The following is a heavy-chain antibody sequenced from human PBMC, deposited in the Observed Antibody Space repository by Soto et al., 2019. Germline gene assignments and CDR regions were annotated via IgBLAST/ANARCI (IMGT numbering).Heavy chain of an antibody. Sequence: GGSLRLSCAPSGFTFSNAWLNSVRQAPGKGLECVGRIKSKTDGGTTDYAAPVKGRFTISRDDSKNTLYLQMNSLKTEDTAVYYCTTDPVPTYYYASGSNRTLNYWGQGTLVTISS. V-gene: IGHV3-15*07. J-gene: IGHJ4*02. CDR3: TTDPVPTYYYASGSNRTLNY. CDR1: GFTFSNAW. CDR2: IKSKTDGGTT. D-gene: IGHD3-10*01.